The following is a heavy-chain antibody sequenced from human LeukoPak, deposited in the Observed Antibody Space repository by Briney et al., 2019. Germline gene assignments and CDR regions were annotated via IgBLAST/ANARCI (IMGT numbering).Heavy chain of an antibody. CDR1: GYTFTGYY. CDR2: INPNSGGT. CDR3: ARGTVIPNYYYYYYMDV. V-gene: IGHV1-2*02. J-gene: IGHJ6*03. Sequence: ASVKVSCKASGYTFTGYYMHWVRQAPGQGLEWMGWINPNSGGTNYAQKFQGRVTMTRDTSISTAYMELSRLRSDDTAVYYCARGTVIPNYYYYYYMDVWGKGTTVTVSS. D-gene: IGHD2-21*02.